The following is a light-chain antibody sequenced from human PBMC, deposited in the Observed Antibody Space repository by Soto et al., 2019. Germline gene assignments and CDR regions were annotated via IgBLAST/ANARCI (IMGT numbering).Light chain of an antibody. CDR2: LAS. CDR3: LQYNTYPRT. J-gene: IGKJ1*01. CDR1: QAVNTR. Sequence: EIVLTQSPATLSSFPGDRVTLSCRASQAVNTRLAWYQHKPGQAPRLLIYLASNRAAGVPARFSGSGSGTDFSLTISSLQPEDFATYYCLQYNTYPRTFGQGTKVDIK. V-gene: IGKV3D-15*01.